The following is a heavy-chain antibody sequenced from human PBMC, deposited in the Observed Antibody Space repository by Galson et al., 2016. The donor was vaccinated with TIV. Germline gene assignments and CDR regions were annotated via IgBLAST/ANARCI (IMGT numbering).Heavy chain of an antibody. D-gene: IGHD3-22*01. V-gene: IGHV4-39*01. J-gene: IGHJ3*02. Sequence: LSLTCTVSGGSINSDLYYWAWIRQPPGKGLEWIATIYYTGSTYYNPSLKSRVSISMDTPKNQFSLKLGSVTAADTAVYYCARRTHYDSSGYSDAFDIWGQGTMVPVSS. CDR2: IYYTGST. CDR3: ARRTHYDSSGYSDAFDI. CDR1: GGSINSDLYY.